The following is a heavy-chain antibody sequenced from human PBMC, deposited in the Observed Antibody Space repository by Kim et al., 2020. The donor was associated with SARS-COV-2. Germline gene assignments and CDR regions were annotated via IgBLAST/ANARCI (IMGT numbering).Heavy chain of an antibody. D-gene: IGHD6-6*01. CDR3: ARGPSSSSLGYYGMDV. V-gene: IGHV4-34*01. J-gene: IGHJ6*02. Sequence: SRKSRVTISVDTSKNQFSLKLSSVTAADTAVYYCARGPSSSSLGYYGMDVWGQGTTVTVSS.